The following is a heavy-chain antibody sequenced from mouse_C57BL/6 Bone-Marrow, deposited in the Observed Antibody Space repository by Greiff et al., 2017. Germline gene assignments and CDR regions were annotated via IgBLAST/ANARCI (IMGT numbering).Heavy chain of an antibody. Sequence: QVQLQQPGAELVRPGSSVKLSCKASGYNFTSYWMHWVKQRPIQGLEWIGNIDPSDSETHYNQKFKDKATFTVDKSSSTAYMQLSSLTSEDSAVYYCAREGGYGNWAYWGQGTLVTVSA. D-gene: IGHD2-1*01. CDR1: GYNFTSYW. CDR2: IDPSDSET. V-gene: IGHV1-52*01. CDR3: AREGGYGNWAY. J-gene: IGHJ3*01.